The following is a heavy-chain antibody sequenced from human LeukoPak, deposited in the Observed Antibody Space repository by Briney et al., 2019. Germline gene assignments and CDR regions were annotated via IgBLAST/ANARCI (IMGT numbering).Heavy chain of an antibody. CDR3: ARDASIGIAVAGSTNWFDP. V-gene: IGHV1-8*01. Sequence: ASVKVSCKASGYTFTSFDINWVRQAPGQGLEWMGWMNPNSGKIAYAQKFQGRVTMTTDTSTSTAYMELRSLRSDDTAVYYCARDASIGIAVAGSTNWFDPWGQGTLVTVSS. J-gene: IGHJ5*02. CDR2: MNPNSGKI. D-gene: IGHD6-19*01. CDR1: GYTFTSFD.